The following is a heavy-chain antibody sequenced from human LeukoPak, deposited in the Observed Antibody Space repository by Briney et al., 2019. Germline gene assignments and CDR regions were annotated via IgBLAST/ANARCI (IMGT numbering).Heavy chain of an antibody. CDR3: AKNSPWGSFDS. CDR2: IYNSAST. D-gene: IGHD7-27*01. J-gene: IGHJ4*02. CDR1: GYSITNGDY. V-gene: IGHV4-38-2*01. Sequence: KPSETLSLTCVVSGYSITNGDYWGWIRQSPGKGLEWIASIYNSASTHYNPSLRSRVAILVDTSKNEFSLKMRSVTAADTAVYYWAKNSPWGSFDSGGKGTRATVPS.